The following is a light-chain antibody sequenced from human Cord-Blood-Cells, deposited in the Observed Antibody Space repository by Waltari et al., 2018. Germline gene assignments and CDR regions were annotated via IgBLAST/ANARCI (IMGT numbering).Light chain of an antibody. CDR2: DAS. CDR3: QQRSNWPLT. V-gene: IGKV3-11*01. CDR1: QSVSSY. Sequence: EIVLTQSPATLSLSPGERATLSCRASQSVSSYLAWYQQKPGQAPRLLIYDASNRATGIPARFSGSGSGKDFTLTISSLEPEDFAVYYCQQRSNWPLTFGGVTKVEIK. J-gene: IGKJ4*01.